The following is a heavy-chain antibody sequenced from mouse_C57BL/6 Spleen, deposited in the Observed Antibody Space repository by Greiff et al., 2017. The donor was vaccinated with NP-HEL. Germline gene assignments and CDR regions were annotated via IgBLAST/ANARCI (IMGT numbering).Heavy chain of an antibody. CDR2: IDPSDSYT. CDR3: ARGDYGSSLYFDY. V-gene: IGHV1-50*01. D-gene: IGHD1-1*01. J-gene: IGHJ2*01. CDR1: GYTFTSYW. Sequence: QVQLQQPGAELVKPGASVKLSCKASGYTFTSYWMQWVKQRPGQGLEWIGEIDPSDSYTNYNQKFKGKATLTVDTSSSTAYMQRSSLTAEDSAVYYSARGDYGSSLYFDYWGQGTTLTVSS.